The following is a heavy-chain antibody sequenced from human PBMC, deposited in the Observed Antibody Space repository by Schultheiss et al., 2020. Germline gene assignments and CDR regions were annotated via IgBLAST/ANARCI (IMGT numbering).Heavy chain of an antibody. CDR1: GYSFTSYW. J-gene: IGHJ4*02. V-gene: IGHV5-51*01. Sequence: GESLKISCKGSGYSFTSYWIGWVRQMPGKGLEWMGIIYPGDSDTRYSPSFQGQVTISADKSTSTAYLQWESLKASDTAMYYCARSTTTTVGGLGYWGLGTLVTVSS. CDR3: ARSTTTTVGGLGY. D-gene: IGHD4-17*01. CDR2: IYPGDSDT.